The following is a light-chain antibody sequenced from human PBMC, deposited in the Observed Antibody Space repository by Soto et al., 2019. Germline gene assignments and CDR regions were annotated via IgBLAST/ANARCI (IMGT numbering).Light chain of an antibody. CDR3: QVWDTTNPVI. CDR2: DDG. Sequence: SSELTQPPSVSVAPGQTARITCGGNNIEIKSVHWYQQKPGQAPVLVVYDDGDGTTGIPERFSGSKSGNTATLTTSRVEAGDEADYYCQVWDTTNPVIFGGGTKLTVL. CDR1: NIEIKS. V-gene: IGLV3-21*02. J-gene: IGLJ2*01.